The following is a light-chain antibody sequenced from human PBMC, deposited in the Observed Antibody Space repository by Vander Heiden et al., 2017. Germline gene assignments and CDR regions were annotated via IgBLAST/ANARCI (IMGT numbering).Light chain of an antibody. CDR1: SSDVGGYNY. CDR2: DVS. Sequence: QSALTQPASVSGSPGQSITISCTGTSSDVGGYNYVSWYQQHPGKAPKLMIYDVSNRPSGVSNRFSGSKSGNTASLTTSGLQAEDEADYYCSSYKSSSTPLVFGGGTKLTVL. CDR3: SSYKSSSTPLV. V-gene: IGLV2-14*01. J-gene: IGLJ2*01.